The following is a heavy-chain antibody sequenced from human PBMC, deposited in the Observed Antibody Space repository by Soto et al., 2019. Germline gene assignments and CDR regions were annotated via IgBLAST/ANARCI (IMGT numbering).Heavy chain of an antibody. J-gene: IGHJ5*02. CDR1: GFTFSSYG. CDR3: ARDRPVAGWFDP. D-gene: IGHD6-19*01. CDR2: ISYDGSNK. Sequence: PGGSLRLSCAASGFTFSSYGMHWVRQAPGKGLEWVAVISYDGSNKYYADSVKGRFTISRDNSKNTLYLQMNSLRAEDTAVYYCARDRPVAGWFDPWGQGTLVTVSS. V-gene: IGHV3-30*03.